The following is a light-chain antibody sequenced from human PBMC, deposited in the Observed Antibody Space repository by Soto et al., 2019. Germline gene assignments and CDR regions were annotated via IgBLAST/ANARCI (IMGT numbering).Light chain of an antibody. CDR1: QSVSSSY. V-gene: IGKV3-20*01. CDR3: QQYGSSPGT. J-gene: IGKJ1*01. Sequence: EIVLTQSPGTLSLSPGERATLCCRASQSVSSSYLAWYQQKPGQAPRLLIFGASIRDTGIPDRFSGSGSGTDFTLTISRLESEDFAVYYCQQYGSSPGTFGQGTKVDIK. CDR2: GAS.